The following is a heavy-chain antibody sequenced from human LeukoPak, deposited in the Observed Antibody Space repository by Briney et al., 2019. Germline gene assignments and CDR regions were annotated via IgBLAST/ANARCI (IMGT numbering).Heavy chain of an antibody. CDR3: ARGSYKGDYWHWFDP. D-gene: IGHD4-17*01. CDR2: IYYSGST. CDR1: GGSISSYY. Sequence: SETLSLTCTVSGGSISSYYWSWIRQPPGKGLEWIGYIYYSGSTNYNPSLKSRVTISVDTSKNQFSLKLSSVTAADTAVYYCARGSYKGDYWHWFDPWGQGTLVTVSS. V-gene: IGHV4-59*01. J-gene: IGHJ5*02.